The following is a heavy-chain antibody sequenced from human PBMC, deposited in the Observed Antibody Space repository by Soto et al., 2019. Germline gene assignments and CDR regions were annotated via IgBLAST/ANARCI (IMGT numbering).Heavy chain of an antibody. CDR2: IYPGDSDT. Sequence: GESLKISCKGSGYSFTSYWIGWVRQMPGKGLEWMGIIYPGDSDTRYSPSFQGQVTISADKSISTAYLQWSSLKASDTAMYYCATGSSSRYYYYYMDVWGKGTTVTVSS. CDR1: GYSFTSYW. CDR3: ATGSSSRYYYYYMDV. V-gene: IGHV5-51*01. D-gene: IGHD6-6*01. J-gene: IGHJ6*03.